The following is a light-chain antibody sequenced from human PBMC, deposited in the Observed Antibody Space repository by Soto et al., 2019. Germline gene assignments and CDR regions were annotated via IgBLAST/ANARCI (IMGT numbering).Light chain of an antibody. CDR3: GTWDSSLSAVV. CDR1: SSNIGNNY. Sequence: QSVLTQPPSVSAAPVQKVTISCSGSSSNIGNNYVSWYQQLPGTAPKLLIYDNNTRPSGIPDRFSGSKSGTSATLGITGLQTGDEADYYCGTWDSSLSAVVFGGGTKVTVL. V-gene: IGLV1-51*01. J-gene: IGLJ2*01. CDR2: DNN.